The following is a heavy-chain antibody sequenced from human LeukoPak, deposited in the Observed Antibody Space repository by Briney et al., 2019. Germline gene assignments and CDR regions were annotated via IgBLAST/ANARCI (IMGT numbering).Heavy chain of an antibody. CDR2: INHSGST. CDR1: GGSFSGYY. J-gene: IGHJ4*02. Sequence: PSETLSLTCAVYGGSFSGYYWSWIRQPPGKGLEWIGEINHSGSTNYNPSLKSRVTISVDTSKNQFSLKLSSVTAADTAVYYCARWWGRIYYPYYFDYWGQGTLVTVSS. D-gene: IGHD3-22*01. CDR3: ARWWGRIYYPYYFDY. V-gene: IGHV4-34*01.